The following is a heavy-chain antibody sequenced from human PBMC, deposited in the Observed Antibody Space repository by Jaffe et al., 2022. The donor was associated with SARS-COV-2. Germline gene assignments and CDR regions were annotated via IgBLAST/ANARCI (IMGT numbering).Heavy chain of an antibody. D-gene: IGHD3-10*01. CDR3: ARDRGKTYFDS. CDR1: GLIFSSHG. V-gene: IGHV3-33*01. Sequence: QVQVVESGGGVVQPGGSLRLSCVASGLIFSSHGFHWVRQAPGKGLEWVAFIWNDASNKYYGDSVKGRFTISRDNSKDTLYLQMNSLRAEDTAVYYCARDRGKTYFDSWGQGTLVTVSS. J-gene: IGHJ4*02. CDR2: IWNDASNK.